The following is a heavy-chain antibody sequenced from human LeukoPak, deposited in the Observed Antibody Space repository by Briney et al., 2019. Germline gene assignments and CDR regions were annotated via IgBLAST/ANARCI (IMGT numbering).Heavy chain of an antibody. CDR2: IQTDGSST. CDR3: ARDMFDWLFEDLEIGVSFDY. CDR1: GLTISSYS. V-gene: IGHV3-74*01. D-gene: IGHD3-9*01. Sequence: GGSLRLSCAASGLTISSYSMNWVRQAPGKGLVWVSRIQTDGSSTNYADSVKGRFTISRDDAKNTLYLQMNSLRAEDTAVYYCARDMFDWLFEDLEIGVSFDYWAREPWSPSPQ. J-gene: IGHJ4*02.